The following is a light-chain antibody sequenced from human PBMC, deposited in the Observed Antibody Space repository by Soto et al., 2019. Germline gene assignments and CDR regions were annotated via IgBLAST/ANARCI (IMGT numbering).Light chain of an antibody. Sequence: QSVLTQPPSASGSPGQSVTISCTGTSSDVGGYNSVSWYQQHPGKAPKLMIYEVNRRPSGVPDRFSGSKSGNTASLTVSELQAEDEADYYCSSYAGSNNVFGTGTKVTVL. J-gene: IGLJ1*01. CDR2: EVN. CDR3: SSYAGSNNV. CDR1: SSDVGGYNS. V-gene: IGLV2-8*01.